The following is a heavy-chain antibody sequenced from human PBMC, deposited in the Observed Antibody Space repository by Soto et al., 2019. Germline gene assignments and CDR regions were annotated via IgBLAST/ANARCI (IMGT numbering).Heavy chain of an antibody. CDR2: IIPIFGTA. D-gene: IGHD2-21*02. J-gene: IGHJ2*01. V-gene: IGHV1-69*12. CDR1: GGTFSSYA. Sequence: QVQLVQSGAEVKKPGSSVKVSCKASGGTFSSYAISWVRQAPGQGLEWMGGIIPIFGTANYAQKFQGRVTITADESTSTAYMALSSLRSEDTAVYYCERSQMTCGGDCYLGWYFDLWGRGTLVTVSS. CDR3: ERSQMTCGGDCYLGWYFDL.